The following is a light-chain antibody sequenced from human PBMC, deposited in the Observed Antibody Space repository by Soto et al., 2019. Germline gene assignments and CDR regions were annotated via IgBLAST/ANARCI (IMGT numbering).Light chain of an antibody. Sequence: EIVLTQSPGTLSLSQGERATLSCRASQSVGSSYLAWYQQKPGQAPRLLIYGASSRATGIPDRFSGSGSGTDFTLTISRLEPEDFAVYYCQQYSNSPLTFGGGTKVDIK. CDR3: QQYSNSPLT. V-gene: IGKV3-20*01. J-gene: IGKJ4*01. CDR1: QSVGSSY. CDR2: GAS.